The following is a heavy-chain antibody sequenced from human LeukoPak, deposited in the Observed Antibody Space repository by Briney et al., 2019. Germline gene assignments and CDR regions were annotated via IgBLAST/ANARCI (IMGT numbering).Heavy chain of an antibody. J-gene: IGHJ4*02. CDR3: ARGGYSSSVDY. V-gene: IGHV4-59*01. Sequence: SETLSLTCTVSFGSISSYYWSWIRQPPGKGLEWIGYIYYSGSTNYNPSLKSRVTISVDTSKNHFSLKLSSVTAADTAVYYCARGGYSSSVDYWGQGTLVTVSS. D-gene: IGHD6-6*01. CDR2: IYYSGST. CDR1: FGSISSYY.